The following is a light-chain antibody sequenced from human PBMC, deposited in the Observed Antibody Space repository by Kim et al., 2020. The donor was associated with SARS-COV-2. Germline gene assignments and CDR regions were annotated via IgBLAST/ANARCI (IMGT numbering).Light chain of an antibody. CDR3: ETWDSNTRV. Sequence: SVKRTCTLSSGHSSYIIAWHQQQAGKAPRYLMKVEGSGSYNKGSGVPDRFSGSSSGADRYLTISNLQSEDEADYYCETWDSNTRVFGGGTQLTVL. CDR1: SGHSSYI. J-gene: IGLJ3*02. CDR2: VEGSGSY. V-gene: IGLV4-60*03.